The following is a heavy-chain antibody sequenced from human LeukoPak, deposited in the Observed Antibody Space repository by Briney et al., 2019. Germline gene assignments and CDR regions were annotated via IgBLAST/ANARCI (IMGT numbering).Heavy chain of an antibody. CDR1: GFTLSSHG. J-gene: IGHJ4*01. CDR3: STDPRLLIY. V-gene: IGHV3-30*02. D-gene: IGHD2-8*01. Sequence: GGSLRLSRAASGFTLSSHGMQWVRQAPGKGLEGVAFIRYDGSNKYYAQSLKGRFTISRDNAKNSLYLQMNSLRPDDTALYYCSTDPRLLIYWGHGTLVTVSS. CDR2: IRYDGSNK.